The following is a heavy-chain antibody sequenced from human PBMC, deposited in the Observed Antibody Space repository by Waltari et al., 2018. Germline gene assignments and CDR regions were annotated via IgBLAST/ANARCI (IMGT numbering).Heavy chain of an antibody. Sequence: QVQLQQWGAGLLKPSETLSLTCAVYGGSFRGYYWTWIRQPPGKGLEWIGEINHSGSTNYNPSLKSRVTISVDTSKNQFSLKLSSVTAADTAVYYCARANHYYDSSGYGYWGQGTLVTVSS. J-gene: IGHJ4*02. D-gene: IGHD3-22*01. V-gene: IGHV4-34*01. CDR1: GGSFRGYY. CDR2: INHSGST. CDR3: ARANHYYDSSGYGY.